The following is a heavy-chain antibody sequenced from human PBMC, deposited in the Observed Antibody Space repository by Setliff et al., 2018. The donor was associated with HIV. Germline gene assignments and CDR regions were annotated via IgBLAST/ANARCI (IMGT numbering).Heavy chain of an antibody. V-gene: IGHV1-2*05. CDR2: INPNSGGT. Sequence: ASVKVSCKASGYTFTGYHIHWVRQAPGQGLEWLGRINPNSGGTKYAQKFQGRVTMTRDTSISTAYMQLSSLSSDDTVVYYCARGGYSGYDTGDAFDIWVKGQWSPSPQ. CDR3: ARGGYSGYDTGDAFDI. D-gene: IGHD5-12*01. J-gene: IGHJ3*02. CDR1: GYTFTGYH.